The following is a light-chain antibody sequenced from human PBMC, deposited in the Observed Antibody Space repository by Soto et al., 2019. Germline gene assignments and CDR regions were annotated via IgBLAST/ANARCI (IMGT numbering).Light chain of an antibody. V-gene: IGKV3-20*01. CDR3: QQYGSSPPMYT. J-gene: IGKJ2*01. CDR1: QSVSSSY. Sequence: EIVLTQSPGTLSLSPGERATLSCRASQSVSSSYLAWYQQKPGQAPRLIIYGASSRATGIRDRFSGSGSGTDFTLTISRLEPEDFAVYYCQQYGSSPPMYTFGQGNKLEIK. CDR2: GAS.